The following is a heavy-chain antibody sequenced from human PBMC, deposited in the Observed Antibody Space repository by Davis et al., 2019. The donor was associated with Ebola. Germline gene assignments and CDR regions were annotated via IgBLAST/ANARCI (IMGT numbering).Heavy chain of an antibody. CDR1: GFTFGDYP. V-gene: IGHV3-43*01. CDR2: ITSDGAST. Sequence: GESLKISCAASGFTFGDYPMHWVRQGPGKRLEWVSLITSDGASTYYADSVKGRFTISRDNTKNSLYLQMNSLRVEDTAIYYCAKDTSNVWFDVWGQGTMVTVSS. D-gene: IGHD6-19*01. J-gene: IGHJ3*01. CDR3: AKDTSNVWFDV.